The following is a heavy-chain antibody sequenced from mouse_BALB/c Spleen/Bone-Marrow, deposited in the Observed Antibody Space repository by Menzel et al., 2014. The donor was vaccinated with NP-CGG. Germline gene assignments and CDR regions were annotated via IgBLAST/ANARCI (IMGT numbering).Heavy chain of an antibody. V-gene: IGHV1S56*01. CDR2: IYPGNVNT. CDR3: ARGDYGSSYFDY. D-gene: IGHD1-1*01. J-gene: IGHJ2*01. CDR1: GYTFTTYY. Sequence: QVQLQQSGPELVKPGASVRISCKASGYTFTTYYIHWVKQRPGQGLEWIGWIYPGNVNTKYNEKFKGKATLTADKSSSTAYMRLSSLTSEDSAVYFCARGDYGSSYFDYWGQDTTLTVSS.